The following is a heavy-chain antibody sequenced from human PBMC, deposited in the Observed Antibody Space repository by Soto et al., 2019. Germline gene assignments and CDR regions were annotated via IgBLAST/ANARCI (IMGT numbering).Heavy chain of an antibody. CDR2: IVVGSGNT. Sequence: GASVKVSCKASGFTFTSSAVQWVRQARGQRLEWIGWIVVGSGNTNYAQKFQERVTITRDMSTSKAYMELSSLRSEDTAVYYCAAEPQTYYYDSSGYYPWGQGTLVTVSS. CDR1: GFTFTSSA. D-gene: IGHD3-22*01. V-gene: IGHV1-58*01. J-gene: IGHJ5*02. CDR3: AAEPQTYYYDSSGYYP.